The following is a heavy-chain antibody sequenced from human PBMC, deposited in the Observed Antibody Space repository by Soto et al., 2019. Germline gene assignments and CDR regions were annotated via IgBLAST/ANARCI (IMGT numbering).Heavy chain of an antibody. CDR1: GFTFSSYG. CDR3: ARFGNYDILVGQPNGMDV. CDR2: IWHDGSNK. Sequence: QVQLVESGGGVVQPGRSLRLSCAASGFTFSSYGMHWVRQAPGKGMEWVAVIWHDGSNKYYADSVKGRFTISRDNSKNTLYLQMNSVRAEDTAVYYCARFGNYDILVGQPNGMDVWGQGTKDTVSS. D-gene: IGHD3-9*01. V-gene: IGHV3-33*01. J-gene: IGHJ6*02.